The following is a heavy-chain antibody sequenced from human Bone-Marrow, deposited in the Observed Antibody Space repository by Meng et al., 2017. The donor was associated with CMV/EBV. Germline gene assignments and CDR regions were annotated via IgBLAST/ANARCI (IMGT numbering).Heavy chain of an antibody. V-gene: IGHV1-24*01. Sequence: QVLLVQSVADVKKPGASVDVSCKGSGYNLTELSMHWVRQAPGKGLEWMGGFDPEDGETIYAQKFQGRVTMTEDTSTDTAYMELSSLRSEDTAVYYCATDYFRRYSSSWRFDYWGQGTLVTVSS. CDR3: ATDYFRRYSSSWRFDY. CDR2: FDPEDGET. D-gene: IGHD6-13*01. J-gene: IGHJ4*02. CDR1: GYNLTELS.